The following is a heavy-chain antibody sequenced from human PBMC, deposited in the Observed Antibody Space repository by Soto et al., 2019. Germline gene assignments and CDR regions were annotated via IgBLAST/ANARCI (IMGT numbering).Heavy chain of an antibody. D-gene: IGHD5-12*01. CDR1: GFTFDDYA. Sequence: EVQLVESGGGLVQPGRSLRLSCAASGFTFDDYAMHWVRQAPGKGLEWVSGIHWNSGTTGYADSVRGRFTISRDNAKNSLYLQMNSLRAEDTALYYCTKGGYDLIYYFGMDVWGQGTTVTVSS. CDR2: IHWNSGTT. V-gene: IGHV3-9*01. CDR3: TKGGYDLIYYFGMDV. J-gene: IGHJ6*02.